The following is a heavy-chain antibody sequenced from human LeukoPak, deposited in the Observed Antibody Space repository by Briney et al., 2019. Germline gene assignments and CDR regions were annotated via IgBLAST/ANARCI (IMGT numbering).Heavy chain of an antibody. J-gene: IGHJ6*04. CDR1: GGSFSGYY. V-gene: IGHV4-34*01. CDR2: INQSGST. D-gene: IGHD5-18*01. Sequence: SETLSLTCAVYGGSFSGYYWSWIRQPPGKGLGRIGEINQSGSTNYNPSLKSRVTISVDTSKNQFSLKLSSVTAADTAVYYCARGFGYSYGSRYYYYGMDVWGKGTTVTVSP. CDR3: ARGFGYSYGSRYYYYGMDV.